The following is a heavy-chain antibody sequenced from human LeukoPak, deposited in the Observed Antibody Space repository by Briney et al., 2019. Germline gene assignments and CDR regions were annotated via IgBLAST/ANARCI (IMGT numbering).Heavy chain of an antibody. CDR3: ARGAYCSYTSCYSNAFDI. CDR1: GGSISHFY. V-gene: IGHV4-59*01. D-gene: IGHD2-2*01. Sequence: SETPSLTCTVSGGSISHFYWTWIRQPPGKGLEGIGYIYHSGSTTYNPSLKSRVTISVDTSKNQFSLKLSSVTAAGTAVYYCARGAYCSYTSCYSNAFDIWGQGSLVTVSS. CDR2: IYHSGST. J-gene: IGHJ3*02.